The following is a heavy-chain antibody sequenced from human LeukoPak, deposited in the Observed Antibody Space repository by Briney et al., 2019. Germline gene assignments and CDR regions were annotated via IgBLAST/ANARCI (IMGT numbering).Heavy chain of an antibody. J-gene: IGHJ5*02. Sequence: SGGSLRLSCAASGFTFSSYAMSWGRQAPGKGLEWVSAISGCGGSTYYADSVQGRFTISRDNSKNTLYLQMNSLRAEDTAVYYCAKCSGGSCYWFDPWGQGTLVTVSS. D-gene: IGHD2-15*01. CDR1: GFTFSSYA. V-gene: IGHV3-23*01. CDR2: ISGCGGST. CDR3: AKCSGGSCYWFDP.